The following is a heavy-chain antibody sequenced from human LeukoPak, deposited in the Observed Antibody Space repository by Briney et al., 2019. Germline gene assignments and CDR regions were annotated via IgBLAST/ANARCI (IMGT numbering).Heavy chain of an antibody. J-gene: IGHJ3*01. V-gene: IGHV3-53*01. CDR1: GFTVSSDY. CDR2: IYTGGST. CDR3: ARYCSDISCYSFDV. D-gene: IGHD2-15*01. Sequence: GGSLRLSCAASGFTVSSDYMSWVRQAPGKGLEWVSVIYTGGSTYYADSVKGRFTISRDNSKNTLCLQMNSLRAEDTAVYYCARYCSDISCYSFDVWGQGTMVTVFS.